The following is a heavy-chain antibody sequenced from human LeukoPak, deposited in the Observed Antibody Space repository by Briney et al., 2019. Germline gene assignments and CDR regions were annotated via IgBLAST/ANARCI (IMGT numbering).Heavy chain of an antibody. CDR3: ARGQAGFWSGPYMDV. V-gene: IGHV3-23*01. J-gene: IGHJ6*03. D-gene: IGHD3-3*01. CDR1: GFTFSSYA. Sequence: GGSLRLSCAASGFTFSSYAMSWVRQAPGKGLEWVSAISGSGGSTYYADSVKGRFTISRDNAKNSLYLQMNSLRAEDTAVYYCARGQAGFWSGPYMDVWGKGTTVTVSS. CDR2: ISGSGGST.